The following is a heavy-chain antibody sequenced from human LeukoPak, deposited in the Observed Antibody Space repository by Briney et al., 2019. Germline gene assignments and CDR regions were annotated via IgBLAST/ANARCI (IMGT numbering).Heavy chain of an antibody. J-gene: IGHJ4*02. Sequence: QPGGSLRLSCAASGFTFSSYSMNWVRQAPGKGLEWVPHITASGTAMFYADSVKGRFTISRDNAKNSLYLQMNSLRDEDTAVYYCASSGSYRFDYWGQGTLVTVSS. V-gene: IGHV3-48*02. D-gene: IGHD1-26*01. CDR3: ASSGSYRFDY. CDR2: ITASGTAM. CDR1: GFTFSSYS.